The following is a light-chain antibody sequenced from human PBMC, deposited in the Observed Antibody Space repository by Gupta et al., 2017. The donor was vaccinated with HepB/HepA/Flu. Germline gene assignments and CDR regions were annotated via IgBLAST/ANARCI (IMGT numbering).Light chain of an antibody. CDR1: SSDVGGYNY. CDR3: SSYAGSNKRV. V-gene: IGLV2-8*01. CDR2: EVS. Sequence: QSALPQPPSASGSPGQSVTISCTGTSSDVGGYNYVSWYQQHPGKAPKLMIYEVSKRPSGVPDRFSGSKSGNTASLTVSGIQAEDEADYYCSSYAGSNKRVFGTGTKVTVL. J-gene: IGLJ1*01.